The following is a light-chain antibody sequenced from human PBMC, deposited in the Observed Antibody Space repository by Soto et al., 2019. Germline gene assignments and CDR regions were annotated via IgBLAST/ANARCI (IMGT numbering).Light chain of an antibody. V-gene: IGLV1-47*02. J-gene: IGLJ1*01. Sequence: QSVLTQLPSASGTAGQVVTISCSGGDSNIGSNSVYWYQHLPRMAPKLLIYYNNQRPSGVPDRFSGSRSGTSASLAIVGLRSEDEAVYYCAAWDASLSACVFGNGTKVTVL. CDR2: YNN. CDR1: DSNIGSNS. CDR3: AAWDASLSACV.